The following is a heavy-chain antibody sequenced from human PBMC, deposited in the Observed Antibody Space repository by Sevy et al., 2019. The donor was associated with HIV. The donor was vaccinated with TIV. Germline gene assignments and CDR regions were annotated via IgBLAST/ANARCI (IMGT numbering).Heavy chain of an antibody. V-gene: IGHV3-11*01. Sequence: GGSLRLSCAASGFTFSDYYMSWIRQAPGKGLEWVSYISSSGSTIYYADSVKGRFTISRDNAKNSLYLQMNSLRAEDTAVYYCARGVATISFAYYYYYGMDVWGQRTTVTVSS. D-gene: IGHD5-12*01. CDR2: ISSSGSTI. J-gene: IGHJ6*02. CDR1: GFTFSDYY. CDR3: ARGVATISFAYYYYYGMDV.